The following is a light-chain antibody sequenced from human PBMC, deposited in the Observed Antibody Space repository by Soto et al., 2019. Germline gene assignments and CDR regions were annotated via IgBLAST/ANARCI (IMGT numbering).Light chain of an antibody. CDR3: AAWDDSLIAVV. Sequence: QSVLTQPPSASGAPGQRVTISCSGSSSNIGSNYVYWYQQLPGTAPKLLICSNNQRPSGVPDRFSGSKSGTSASLAISGLRSEDEADYYCAAWDDSLIAVVFGGGTQLTVL. CDR1: SSNIGSNY. CDR2: SNN. V-gene: IGLV1-47*02. J-gene: IGLJ2*01.